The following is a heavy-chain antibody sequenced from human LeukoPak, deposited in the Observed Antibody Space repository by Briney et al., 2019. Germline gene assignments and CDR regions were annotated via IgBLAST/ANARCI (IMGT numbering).Heavy chain of an antibody. CDR3: ARVFGYTYGYYYYYYMDV. D-gene: IGHD5-18*01. CDR1: GFTFDDYG. Sequence: GGSLRLSCAASGFTFDDYGMSWVRQAPGKGLEWVSGINWNGGSTGYADSVKGRFTISRDNAKNSLYLQMNSLRAEDTALYYCARVFGYTYGYYYYYYMDVWGKGTTVTVSS. CDR2: INWNGGST. J-gene: IGHJ6*03. V-gene: IGHV3-20*04.